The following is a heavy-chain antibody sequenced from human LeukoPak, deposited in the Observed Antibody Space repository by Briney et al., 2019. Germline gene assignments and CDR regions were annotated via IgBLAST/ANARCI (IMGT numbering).Heavy chain of an antibody. CDR3: AKVGPYYYDSSGYLDY. CDR2: ISGSGGST. V-gene: IGHV3-23*01. CDR1: GFTSSSYA. D-gene: IGHD3-22*01. Sequence: GGSLRLSCAASGFTSSSYAMSWVRQAPGKGLEWVSAISGSGGSTYYADSVKGRFTISRDNSKNTLYLQMNSLRAEDTAVYYCAKVGPYYYDSSGYLDYWGQGNLVTVSS. J-gene: IGHJ4*02.